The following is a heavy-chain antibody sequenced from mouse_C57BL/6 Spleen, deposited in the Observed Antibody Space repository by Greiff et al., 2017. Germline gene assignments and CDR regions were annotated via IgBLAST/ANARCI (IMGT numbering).Heavy chain of an antibody. J-gene: IGHJ1*03. CDR1: GFTFSDYG. CDR2: ISSGSSTI. V-gene: IGHV5-17*01. Sequence: EVQVVESGGGLVKPGGSLKLSCAASGFTFSDYGMHWVRQAPEQGLEWVAYISSGSSTIYYADTVKGRFTISRDNSKNTRFLQMTSWRSEDTAMYYCARHDFPWCFDVWGTGTTVTVSS. CDR3: ARHDFPWCFDV.